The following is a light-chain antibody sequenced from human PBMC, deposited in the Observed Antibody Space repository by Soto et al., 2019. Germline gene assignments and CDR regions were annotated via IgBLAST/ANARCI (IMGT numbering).Light chain of an antibody. CDR3: QSFDSSLSHSWV. J-gene: IGLJ3*02. CDR2: GVT. CDR1: WSNIGAGYE. Sequence: QSVLTQPPSVSGAPGQRVTISCTGGWSNIGAGYEVHWYQHLPGTAPKLLIYGVTNRPSGVPDRFSGSRSGTSASLAITGLQAEHEPDYYCQSFDSSLSHSWVFGGGTKLTVL. V-gene: IGLV1-40*01.